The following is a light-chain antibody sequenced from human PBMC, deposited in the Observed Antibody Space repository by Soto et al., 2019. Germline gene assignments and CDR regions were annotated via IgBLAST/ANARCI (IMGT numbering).Light chain of an antibody. CDR2: GAS. V-gene: IGKV3-20*01. CDR3: RLYGNSFT. Sequence: EIVSTQSPGTLSLSPGERVTISCRTSQTIRRSYLAWYQQKPGQAPRLLIYGASSRAAGIPDRFSAGESGTVFPLTSSSMEPEDVAVYYCRLYGNSFTFGPGTKVDIK. CDR1: QTIRRSY. J-gene: IGKJ3*01.